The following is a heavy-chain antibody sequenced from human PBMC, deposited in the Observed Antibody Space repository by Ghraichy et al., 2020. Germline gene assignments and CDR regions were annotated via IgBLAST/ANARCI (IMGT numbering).Heavy chain of an antibody. V-gene: IGHV4-30-4*07. Sequence: SETLSLTCAVSGGSISSGGYSWSWFRPPPGKGLEWIGYFYYTGSTYYNPSLKSRVSISVDTSKNQFSLKLSSVTAADTAVYYCASGTVTTSWGAFDFWGQGTMVTVSS. CDR3: ASGTVTTSWGAFDF. CDR1: GGSISSGGYS. J-gene: IGHJ3*01. CDR2: FYYTGST. D-gene: IGHD4-17*01.